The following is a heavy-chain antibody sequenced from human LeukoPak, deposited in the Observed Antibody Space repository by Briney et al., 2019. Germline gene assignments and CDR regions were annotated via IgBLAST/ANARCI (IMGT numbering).Heavy chain of an antibody. CDR1: GGTFSSYA. V-gene: IGHV1-69*05. CDR3: ARGANYDFWSGYLDY. CDR2: IIPIFGTA. D-gene: IGHD3-3*01. J-gene: IGHJ4*02. Sequence: SVKVSCKASGGTFSSYAISGVRQAPGQGLEWMGGIIPIFGTANYAQKLQGRVTMTTDTSTSTAYMELRSLRSDDTAVYYCARGANYDFWSGYLDYWGQGTLVTVSS.